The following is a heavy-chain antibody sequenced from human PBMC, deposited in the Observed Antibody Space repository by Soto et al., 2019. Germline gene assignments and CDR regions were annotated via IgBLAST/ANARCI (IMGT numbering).Heavy chain of an antibody. CDR3: TRQRPTDGRWEFANYYGMDV. CDR1: GGSFSAYY. V-gene: IGHV4-34*12. CDR2: IIHSEST. J-gene: IGHJ6*02. Sequence: SETLSLTCAVYGGSFSAYYWSWVRQPPGKGLEWIGEIIHSESTKYNPSLKSRVTISVDTSKNQFSLKLSSVTAADTAVYYCTRQRPTDGRWEFANYYGMDVWGQGTPVTVSS. D-gene: IGHD1-26*01.